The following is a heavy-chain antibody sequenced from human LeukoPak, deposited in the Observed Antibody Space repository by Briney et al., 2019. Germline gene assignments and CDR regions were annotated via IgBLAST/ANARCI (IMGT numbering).Heavy chain of an antibody. V-gene: IGHV4-30-2*01. Sequence: SETLSLTCAVSGGSISSGGYSWGWIRQPPGKGLEWIGHIYYSGSTYYNPSLKSRVTISVDRSKNQFSLKLSSVTAADTAVYYCARGVQYVVSQHGNWFDPWGQGTLVTVSS. J-gene: IGHJ5*02. CDR1: GGSISSGGYS. CDR3: ARGVQYVVSQHGNWFDP. D-gene: IGHD1-1*01. CDR2: IYYSGST.